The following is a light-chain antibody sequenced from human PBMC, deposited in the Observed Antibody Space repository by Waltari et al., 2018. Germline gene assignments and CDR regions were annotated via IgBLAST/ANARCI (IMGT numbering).Light chain of an antibody. V-gene: IGLV9-49*01. CDR3: GADHGSGSSFVYV. CDR1: SGYRNHT. J-gene: IGLJ1*01. CDR2: GGTGGIVG. Sequence: QPVLTQPPSASASPGASVTPTCTLISGYRNHTVDCNQHRPGKGPRFVMRGGTGGIVGAKGDGIPDRFSGLGSGLNRYLTIKNIQEEDESDYHCGADHGSGSSFVYVFGTGTKVTVL.